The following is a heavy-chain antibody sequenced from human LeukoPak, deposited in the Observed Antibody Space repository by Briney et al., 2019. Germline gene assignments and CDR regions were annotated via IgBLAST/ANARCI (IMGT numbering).Heavy chain of an antibody. V-gene: IGHV1-24*01. D-gene: IGHD3-3*01. CDR1: GYTLTELS. CDR3: ATMNSHDFWSGYFDY. Sequence: GASVKVSCKVSGYTLTELSMHWVRQAPGKGLEWMGGFDPEDGETIYAQKFQGRVTMTEDTSTDTAYMELSSLRSEDTAVYYCATMNSHDFWSGYFDYWGQGTLVTVSS. CDR2: FDPEDGET. J-gene: IGHJ4*02.